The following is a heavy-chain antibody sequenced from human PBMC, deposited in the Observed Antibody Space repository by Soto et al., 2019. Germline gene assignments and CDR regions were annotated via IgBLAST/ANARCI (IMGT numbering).Heavy chain of an antibody. Sequence: PGESLKISCKGSGYSFTSYWISWVRQMPGKGLEWMGRIDPSDSYTNYSPSFQGHVTISADKSISTAYLQWSSLKASDTAMYYCASTAILLWGGGMVQTNYYYYGMNVWGQGTTVTVSS. CDR1: GYSFTSYW. J-gene: IGHJ6*02. V-gene: IGHV5-10-1*01. D-gene: IGHD3-16*01. CDR2: IDPSDSYT. CDR3: ASTAILLWGGGMVQTNYYYYGMNV.